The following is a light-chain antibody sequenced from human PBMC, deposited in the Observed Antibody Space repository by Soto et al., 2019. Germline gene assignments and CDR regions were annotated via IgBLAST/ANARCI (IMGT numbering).Light chain of an antibody. CDR2: DTS. Sequence: EIVLTQSPGTLSLSPGERAPLSCRTSQTLSSSFLAWYQQTPGQAPRLLIYDTSTRAIDIPDRFSGSGSGTDFTLTISRLEPEDFAIYYCQQHSNFFGPGTKVDIK. V-gene: IGKV3D-20*02. CDR3: QQHSNF. J-gene: IGKJ3*01. CDR1: QTLSSSF.